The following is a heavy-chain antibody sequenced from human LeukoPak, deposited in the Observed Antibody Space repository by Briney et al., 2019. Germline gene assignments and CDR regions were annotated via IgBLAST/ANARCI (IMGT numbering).Heavy chain of an antibody. J-gene: IGHJ5*02. CDR1: GGSISSYY. CDR3: AKLFYGDPSYNWFDP. CDR2: IYYSGST. V-gene: IGHV4-59*01. D-gene: IGHD4-17*01. Sequence: SSETLSLTCTVSGGSISSYYWSWIRQPPGKGLEWLGYIYYSGSTNYNPSLKSRVTISVDTSKNQFSLKLSSVTAADTAVYYCAKLFYGDPSYNWFDPWGQGTLVTVSS.